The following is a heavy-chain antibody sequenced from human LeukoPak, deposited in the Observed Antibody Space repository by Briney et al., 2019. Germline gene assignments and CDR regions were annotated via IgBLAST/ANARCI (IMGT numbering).Heavy chain of an antibody. J-gene: IGHJ4*02. V-gene: IGHV3-30-3*01. Sequence: GGSLRLSCAASGFTFSSYAMHWVRQAPGKGLERVAVISYDGSNKYYADSVKGRFTISRDNSKNTLYLQMNSLRAEDTAVYYCAGMYYFDYWGQGTLVTVSS. CDR1: GFTFSSYA. D-gene: IGHD1-14*01. CDR3: AGMYYFDY. CDR2: ISYDGSNK.